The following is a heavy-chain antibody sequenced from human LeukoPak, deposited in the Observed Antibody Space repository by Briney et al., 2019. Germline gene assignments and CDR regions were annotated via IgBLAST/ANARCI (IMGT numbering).Heavy chain of an antibody. CDR2: INHSGST. Sequence: SETLSLTCAVSGGSFSGYYWSWIRQPPGKGLEWIGEINHSGSTNYNPSLKSRVTISVDTSKNQFSLKLSSVTAADTAAYYCARGGYSGYVYWGQGTLVTVSS. V-gene: IGHV4-34*01. CDR1: GGSFSGYY. D-gene: IGHD5-12*01. J-gene: IGHJ4*02. CDR3: ARGGYSGYVY.